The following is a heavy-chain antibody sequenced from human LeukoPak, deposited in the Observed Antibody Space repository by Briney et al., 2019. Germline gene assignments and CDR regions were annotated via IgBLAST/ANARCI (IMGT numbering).Heavy chain of an antibody. V-gene: IGHV4-61*02. Sequence: SETLSLTCTVSGGSISSGSHYWSWIRQPAGKGLEWIGRIFISGITNYNPSLRSRVTISVDTSKNQFSLRLSSVTAADTAVYYCARGGYYGSGNDFRFDPWGQGTLVTVSS. CDR3: ARGGYYGSGNDFRFDP. CDR1: GGSISSGSHY. D-gene: IGHD3-10*01. CDR2: IFISGIT. J-gene: IGHJ5*02.